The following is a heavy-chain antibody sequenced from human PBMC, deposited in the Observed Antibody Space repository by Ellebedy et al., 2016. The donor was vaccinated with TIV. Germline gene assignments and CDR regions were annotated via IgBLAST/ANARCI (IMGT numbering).Heavy chain of an antibody. Sequence: PGGSLRLSCAASGFTFSNVWMNWVRQAPGKGLEWVGRIKSKTHGGTTDYAAPVKGRFTISRDDSNNTLYLQMNSLKTEDTAVYFCTTGVWMVREVYAMDVWGQGTTVTVSS. CDR3: TTGVWMVREVYAMDV. V-gene: IGHV3-15*07. J-gene: IGHJ6*02. D-gene: IGHD3-10*01. CDR1: GFTFSNVW. CDR2: IKSKTHGGTT.